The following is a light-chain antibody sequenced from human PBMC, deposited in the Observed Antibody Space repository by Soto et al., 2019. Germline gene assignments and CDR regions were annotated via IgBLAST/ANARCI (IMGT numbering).Light chain of an antibody. CDR3: QQYDNYDIT. CDR1: QSISSY. J-gene: IGKJ5*01. Sequence: DIKITQSPSSLSASVEDRVTITCRASQSISSYLNWYQQKPGKAPKLLIYDVSNLETGVPSRFSGSGSETHFTLTINSLQPEDIATYYCQQYDNYDITFGQGTRLEIK. CDR2: DVS. V-gene: IGKV1-33*01.